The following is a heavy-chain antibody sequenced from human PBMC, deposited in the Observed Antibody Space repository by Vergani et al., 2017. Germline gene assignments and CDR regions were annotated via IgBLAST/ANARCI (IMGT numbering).Heavy chain of an antibody. V-gene: IGHV3-30*01. CDR2: ISYDGSNK. J-gene: IGHJ3*02. CDR1: GFTFSSYA. Sequence: QVQMVESGGGVVQPGRSLRLSCAASGFTFSSYAMHWVRQALGKGLEWGAVISYDGSNKYYADSVKGRVTISRDNSKNTVYLQMNSLRAEETAVYYCSRVVGATGARSLLDAFDIWGQGTMVTVSS. CDR3: SRVVGATGARSLLDAFDI. D-gene: IGHD1-26*01.